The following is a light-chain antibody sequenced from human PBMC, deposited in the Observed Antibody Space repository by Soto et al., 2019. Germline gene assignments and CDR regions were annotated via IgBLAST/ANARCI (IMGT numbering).Light chain of an antibody. CDR3: MQTLQSRT. CDR1: QSLVHSNGYNY. J-gene: IGKJ2*01. Sequence: DIVVTQSPLSLPVTPGEPASISCRSSQSLVHSNGYNYLDWYLQKPGQSPQLLIYMGSYRASGVPDRFSGSGSGTDFTLKISRVEAADVGVYYCMQTLQSRTFGQGTKLEIK. CDR2: MGS. V-gene: IGKV2-28*01.